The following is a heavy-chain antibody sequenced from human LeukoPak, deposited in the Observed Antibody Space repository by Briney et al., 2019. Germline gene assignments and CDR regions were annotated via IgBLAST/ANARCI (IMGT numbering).Heavy chain of an antibody. CDR3: AKSSLGSCSSSSDY. J-gene: IGHJ4*02. CDR1: GFTFNSYG. V-gene: IGHV3-33*06. CDR2: IYYDGSGS. Sequence: GGSLRLSCAASGFTFNSYGMHWVRQAPGKGLEWVAVIYYDGSGSYYGDSVKGRFTISRDNSNNTLSLQMNSLRAEDTAIYYCAKSSLGSCSSSSDYWGQGTLVTVSS. D-gene: IGHD2-15*01.